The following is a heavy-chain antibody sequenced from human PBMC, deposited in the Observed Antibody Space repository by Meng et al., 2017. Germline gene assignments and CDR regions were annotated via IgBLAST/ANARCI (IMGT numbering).Heavy chain of an antibody. CDR1: GYNFPDYY. CDR3: ARDEDISAAGKLFGDY. J-gene: IGHJ4*02. V-gene: IGHV1-2*06. CDR2: INPNSGDT. D-gene: IGHD6-25*01. Sequence: ASVKVSCKPSGYNFPDYYILWVRRAPGQGLEWMGRINPNSGDTHYAQKFQARVTMTGDTSISTAYMELSGLRSDDTAMYYCARDEDISAAGKLFGDYWGQGTLVTVSS.